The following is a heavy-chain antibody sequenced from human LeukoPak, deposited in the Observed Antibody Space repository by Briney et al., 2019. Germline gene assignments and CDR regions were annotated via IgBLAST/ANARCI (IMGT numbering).Heavy chain of an antibody. Sequence: ASVKVSCKASGYTFTSCGISWVRQAPGQGLEWMGWISAYNGNTNYAQKLQGRVTMTTDTSTSTAYMELRSLRSDDTAVYYCARDLFPSSYDFWSGYKRSGAFDIWGQGTMVTVSS. CDR3: ARDLFPSSYDFWSGYKRSGAFDI. D-gene: IGHD3-3*01. V-gene: IGHV1-18*01. CDR2: ISAYNGNT. CDR1: GYTFTSCG. J-gene: IGHJ3*02.